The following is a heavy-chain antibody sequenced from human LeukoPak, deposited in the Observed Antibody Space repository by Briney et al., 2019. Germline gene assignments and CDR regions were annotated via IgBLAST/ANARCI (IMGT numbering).Heavy chain of an antibody. CDR3: AGGYYDYVWGSYRIAPIDY. CDR1: GFTFSSYA. D-gene: IGHD3-16*02. Sequence: GGSLRLSCAASGFTFSSYAMSWVRQAPGKGLEWASAISGSGGSTYYADSVKGRFTISRDNSKNTLYLQMNSLRAEDTAVYYCAGGYYDYVWGSYRIAPIDYWGQGTLVTVSS. CDR2: ISGSGGST. J-gene: IGHJ4*02. V-gene: IGHV3-23*01.